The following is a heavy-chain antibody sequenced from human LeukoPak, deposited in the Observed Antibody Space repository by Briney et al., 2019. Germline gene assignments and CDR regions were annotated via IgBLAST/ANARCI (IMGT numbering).Heavy chain of an antibody. CDR2: ISTTGST. Sequence: SETLSLTCTGSVTSISRHYWSWLRQSAGLGLEWLGYISTTGSTTYNHSLEGRVTMSEDTSQNQLSLTLSSVTAADTAVYFCARQDGLWVGDLGGWFDFWGQGIQVTVSS. D-gene: IGHD3-10*01. V-gene: IGHV4-4*09. CDR3: ARQDGLWVGDLGGWFDF. CDR1: VTSISRHY. J-gene: IGHJ5*01.